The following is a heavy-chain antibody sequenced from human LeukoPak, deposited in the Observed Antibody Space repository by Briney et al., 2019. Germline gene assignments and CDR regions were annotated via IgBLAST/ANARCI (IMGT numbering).Heavy chain of an antibody. CDR1: GYTFTGYY. J-gene: IGHJ6*02. V-gene: IGHV1-2*02. CDR2: INPNSGGT. CDR3: AKDRYCSSTSCYTFGMDV. Sequence: ASVKVSCKASGYTFTGYYMHWVRQAPGQGLEWMGWINPNSGGTNYAQKFQGRVTMTRDTSISTAYMELSRLRAEDTALYYCAKDRYCSSTSCYTFGMDVWGQGTTVTVSS. D-gene: IGHD2-2*02.